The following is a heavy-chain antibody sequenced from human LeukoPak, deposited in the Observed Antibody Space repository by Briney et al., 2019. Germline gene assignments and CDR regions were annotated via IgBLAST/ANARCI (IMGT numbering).Heavy chain of an antibody. CDR2: IYYSGST. D-gene: IGHD6-13*01. V-gene: IGHV4-59*01. J-gene: IGHJ4*02. CDR3: ARTDSSSWYIVGAFDY. Sequence: SETLSLTCTVSGGSISSYYWSWIRQPPGKGLEWIGYIYYSGSTNYNPSLKSRVTISVDTSKNQFSLKLSSVTAADTAVYYCARTDSSSWYIVGAFDYWGQGTLVTVSS. CDR1: GGSISSYY.